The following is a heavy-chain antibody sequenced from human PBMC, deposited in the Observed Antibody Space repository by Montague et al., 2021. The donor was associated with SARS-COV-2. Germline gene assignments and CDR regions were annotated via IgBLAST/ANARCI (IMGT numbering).Heavy chain of an antibody. CDR1: GGSISSSSYY. Sequence: SETLSLTCTVSGGSISSSSYYWGWIRQPPGKGLEWIGCIYITGATNYNPSLKSRVAISVDTSKNQFSLKLTSVTAADTAVYHCAREQVVWWFDPWGQGTLVTVSS. D-gene: IGHD2-8*02. CDR2: IYITGAT. V-gene: IGHV4-39*07. J-gene: IGHJ5*02. CDR3: AREQVVWWFDP.